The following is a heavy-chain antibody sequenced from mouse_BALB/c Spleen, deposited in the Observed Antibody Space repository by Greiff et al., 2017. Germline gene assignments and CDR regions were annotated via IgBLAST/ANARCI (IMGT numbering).Heavy chain of an antibody. CDR3: ARRYDGIDY. D-gene: IGHD2-14*01. J-gene: IGHJ2*01. V-gene: IGHV5-9-4*01. CDR1: GFTFSSYA. Sequence: EVKLVESGGGLVKPGGSLKLSCAASGFTFSSYAMSWVRQSPEKRLEWVAEISSGGSYTYYPDTVTGRFTISRDNAKNTLYLEMSSLRSEDTAMYYCARRYDGIDYWGQGTTLTVSS. CDR2: ISSGGSYT.